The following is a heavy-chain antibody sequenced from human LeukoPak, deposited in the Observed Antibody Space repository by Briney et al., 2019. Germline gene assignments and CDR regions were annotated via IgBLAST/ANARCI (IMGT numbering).Heavy chain of an antibody. D-gene: IGHD1-14*01. J-gene: IGHJ4*02. Sequence: GASVKVSYKASGFTFSTSAMQWVRQARGQRLEWIGWIVLGSGKTNYAQNFQGRVTISRDMSTGTAYMDLSSLRSDDTAVYYCAADNQQITVWGQGTLVTVSS. CDR3: AADNQQITV. CDR2: IVLGSGKT. CDR1: GFTFSTSA. V-gene: IGHV1-58*02.